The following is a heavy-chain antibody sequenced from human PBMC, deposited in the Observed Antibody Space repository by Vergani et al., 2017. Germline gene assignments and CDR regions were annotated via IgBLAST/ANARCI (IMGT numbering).Heavy chain of an antibody. CDR1: GYSFTSYW. V-gene: IGHV5-51*01. CDR2: IFPGDSDT. CDR3: ARPRYYYDSSGYYLDAFDI. D-gene: IGHD3-22*01. Sequence: EVQLVQSGAEVKTPGESLKISCKGSGYSFTSYWIGWVRQMPGKGLEWMGIIFPGDSDTRYSPSFQGQVTISADKSISTAYLQWSSLKASDTAMYYCARPRYYYDSSGYYLDAFDIWGQGTMVTVSS. J-gene: IGHJ3*02.